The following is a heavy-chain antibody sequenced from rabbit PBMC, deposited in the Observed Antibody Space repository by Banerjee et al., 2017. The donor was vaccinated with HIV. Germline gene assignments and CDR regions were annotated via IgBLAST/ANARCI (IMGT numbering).Heavy chain of an antibody. CDR1: GFSFSSTSY. V-gene: IGHV1S40*01. CDR3: ARSVVAGVSL. D-gene: IGHD4-1*01. CDR2: IYAGGSGGT. J-gene: IGHJ4*01. Sequence: QSLEESGGDLVKPGASLTLTCTASGFSFSSTSYMCWVRQAPGKELEWIACIYAGGSGGTYYASWAKGRFTISKTSSTTVTLQMTSLTAADTATYFCARSVVAGVSLWGPGTLVTVS.